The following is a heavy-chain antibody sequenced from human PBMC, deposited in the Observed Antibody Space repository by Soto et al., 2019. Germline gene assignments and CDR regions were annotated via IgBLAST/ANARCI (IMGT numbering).Heavy chain of an antibody. CDR1: GFTFSNSA. D-gene: IGHD2-2*01. V-gene: IGHV3-23*01. CDR2: ISGSGDST. CDR3: AKARPVWRFVVVPPTAFDY. Sequence: EVQLLESGGGLVQPGGSLRLSCAASGFTFSNSAMNWVRQAPGEGLEWVSAISGSGDSTYYADSVKGRFTISRDKSKNTLYMQMNSLRAEDTAVYYSAKARPVWRFVVVPPTAFDYWGQGTQVTVSS. J-gene: IGHJ4*02.